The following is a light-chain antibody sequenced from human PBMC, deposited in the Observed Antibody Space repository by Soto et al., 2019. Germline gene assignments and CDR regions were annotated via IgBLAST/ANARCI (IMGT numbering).Light chain of an antibody. CDR3: QSYDSSLSIVI. J-gene: IGLJ2*01. Sequence: QSVLTQPRSVSGAPGQWVTISCTGSSSNIGANYDVRWYQQLPGAAPKLLIYANSNRPSGVPDRFSASRSGTSASLAITGLQAEDEADYYCQSYDSSLSIVIFGGGTQLTVL. V-gene: IGLV1-40*01. CDR2: ANS. CDR1: SSNIGANYD.